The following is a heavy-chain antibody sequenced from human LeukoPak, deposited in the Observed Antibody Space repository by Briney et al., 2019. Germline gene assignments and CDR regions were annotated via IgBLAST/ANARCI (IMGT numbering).Heavy chain of an antibody. CDR3: AKAAADYYDSSGYYYLCDY. CDR2: ISGSGGST. CDR1: GFTFSIYA. V-gene: IGHV3-23*01. J-gene: IGHJ4*02. Sequence: GGSLRLSCAASGFTFSIYAMNWVRQAPGKGLEWVSAISGSGGSTYYADSVKGRFTISRDNSKSTLYLQMNSLRAEDTAVYYCAKAAADYYDSSGYYYLCDYWGQGTLVTVSS. D-gene: IGHD3-22*01.